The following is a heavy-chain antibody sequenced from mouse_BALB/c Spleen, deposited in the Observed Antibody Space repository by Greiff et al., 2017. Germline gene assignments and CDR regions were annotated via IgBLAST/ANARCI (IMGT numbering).Heavy chain of an antibody. V-gene: IGHV1S81*02. J-gene: IGHJ3*01. CDR3: TRDYYSCWFAY. D-gene: IGHD1-1*01. CDR2: VNLSNGGT. CDR1: GYTFTSYY. Sequence: QVQLQQSGAELVKAGASVKLSRKASGYTFTSYYKYWVKERPGQGLEWIGEVNLSNGGTNFNEKFKSKAILTVDKSSSTAYMQLSSLTSEDSAVYYCTRDYYSCWFAYWGQGTLVTVSA.